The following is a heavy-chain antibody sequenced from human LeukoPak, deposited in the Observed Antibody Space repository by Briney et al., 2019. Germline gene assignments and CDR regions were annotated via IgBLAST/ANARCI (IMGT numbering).Heavy chain of an antibody. CDR2: ISAYNCDT. D-gene: IGHD6-19*01. CDR1: GYTFTTYG. V-gene: IGHV1-18*01. J-gene: IGHJ5*02. Sequence: ASVKVSCKASGYTFTTYGITWVRQAPGQGLEWMGWISAYNCDTNYAQKLQGRVTMTTDTSTSTAYMELRSLRSDDTAVYYCARKITVAGTNCFDPWGQGTLVTVSS. CDR3: ARKITVAGTNCFDP.